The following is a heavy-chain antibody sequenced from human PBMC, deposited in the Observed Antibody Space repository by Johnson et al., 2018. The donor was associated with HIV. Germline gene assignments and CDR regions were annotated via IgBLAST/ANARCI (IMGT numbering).Heavy chain of an antibody. V-gene: IGHV3-30*02. CDR3: AKGEAQEGWRQLQLYALDF. CDR2: IQSDGDNK. D-gene: IGHD1-1*01. J-gene: IGHJ3*01. CDR1: GFTFSNYG. Sequence: QVQLVESGGGVVQPGGSLRLSCAASGFTFSNYGMHWVRQAPGKGLEWVAFIQSDGDNKYYADSVNGRFTISRDMSNNTLYLQMNSLRPDDSALYYCAKGEAQEGWRQLQLYALDFWGQGTMVTVSS.